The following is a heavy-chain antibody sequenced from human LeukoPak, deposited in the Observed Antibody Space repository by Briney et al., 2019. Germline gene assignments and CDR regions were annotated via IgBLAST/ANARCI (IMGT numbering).Heavy chain of an antibody. Sequence: GGSLRLSCAASGFTFSSYTMNWVRQAPGKGLEWVSSISSNGYYIYYADSLRGRFTISRDNAKNSLYLQVNGLRAEDTAVYYCAREAGYYHSSNRDAFDIWGQGTMVTVSS. CDR2: ISSNGYYI. CDR1: GFTFSSYT. V-gene: IGHV3-21*01. J-gene: IGHJ3*02. CDR3: AREAGYYHSSNRDAFDI. D-gene: IGHD3-22*01.